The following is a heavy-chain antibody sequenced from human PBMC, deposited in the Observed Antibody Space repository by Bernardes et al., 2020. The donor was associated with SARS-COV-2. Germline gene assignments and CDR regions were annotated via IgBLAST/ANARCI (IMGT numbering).Heavy chain of an antibody. Sequence: ASVKVSCKTSGYTFPRHSISWVRQVPGQGLEWVGWVSDSNGNPTYAQKVQGRVTLTTDPSTSTAYMELTSLRSDDTAVYYCARHRSCSGGICYSSEYSFGTDVWGQGRKVPVAS. D-gene: IGHD2-15*01. J-gene: IGHJ6*02. CDR1: GYTFPRHS. V-gene: IGHV1-18*01. CDR2: VSDSNGNP. CDR3: ARHRSCSGGICYSSEYSFGTDV.